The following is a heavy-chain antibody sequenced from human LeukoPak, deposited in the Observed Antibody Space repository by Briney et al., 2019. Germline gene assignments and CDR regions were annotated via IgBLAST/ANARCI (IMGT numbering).Heavy chain of an antibody. V-gene: IGHV3-53*01. Sequence: GGPLRLSCAASGFTVSTSCMSWVRQAPGKGLEWVSVISSGGNTYYADSVKGRFTISRDNSRNTLYLQMNSLRAEDTAVYYCAKDAAGPEYWGQGTLVTVSS. D-gene: IGHD6-13*01. CDR2: ISSGGNT. CDR1: GFTVSTSC. J-gene: IGHJ4*02. CDR3: AKDAAGPEY.